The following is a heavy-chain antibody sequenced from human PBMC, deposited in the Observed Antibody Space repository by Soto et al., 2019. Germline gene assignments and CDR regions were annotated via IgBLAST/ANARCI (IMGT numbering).Heavy chain of an antibody. CDR1: GGSISSYY. Sequence: PSETLSLTCTVSGGSISSYYWSWIRQPPGKGLEWIGYIYYSGSTNYNPSLKSRVTISVDTSKNQFSLKLSSVTAADTAVYYCARSQLFITMVRGVMGPWFDPWGQGTLVTVSS. D-gene: IGHD3-10*01. CDR3: ARSQLFITMVRGVMGPWFDP. CDR2: IYYSGST. V-gene: IGHV4-59*01. J-gene: IGHJ5*02.